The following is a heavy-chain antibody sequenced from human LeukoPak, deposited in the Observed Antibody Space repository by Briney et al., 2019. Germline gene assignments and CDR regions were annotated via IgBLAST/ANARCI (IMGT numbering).Heavy chain of an antibody. CDR1: GFTFDDYG. D-gene: IGHD6-19*01. V-gene: IGHV3-20*04. CDR3: ARDLGHSSGWNQRGVFGY. J-gene: IGHJ4*02. Sequence: GGSLRLSCAASGFTFDDYGMSWVRQAPGKGLEWVSGINWNGGSTGYADSVKGRFTISRDNAKNSLYLQMNSLRAEDTAVYYCARDLGHSSGWNQRGVFGYWGQGTLVTVSS. CDR2: INWNGGST.